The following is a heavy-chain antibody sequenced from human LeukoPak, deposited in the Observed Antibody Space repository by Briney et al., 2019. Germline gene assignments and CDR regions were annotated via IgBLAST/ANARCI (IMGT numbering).Heavy chain of an antibody. CDR2: IYTSGST. J-gene: IGHJ4*02. D-gene: IGHD1-26*01. CDR1: GGSLSSYY. Sequence: PSETLSLTCTVSGGSLSSYYWSWIRQPAGKGLEWIGRIYTSGSTNYNPSLKSRVTMSVDTSENQFSLKLSSVTAADTAAYYCARGRRGSYSTRMPYYFDYWGQGTLVTVSS. CDR3: ARGRRGSYSTRMPYYFDY. V-gene: IGHV4-4*07.